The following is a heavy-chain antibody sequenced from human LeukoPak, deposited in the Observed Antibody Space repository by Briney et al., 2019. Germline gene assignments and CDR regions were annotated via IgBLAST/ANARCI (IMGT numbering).Heavy chain of an antibody. D-gene: IGHD4-11*01. Sequence: SETLSLTCTVSGGSISSSSYYWGWIRQPPGKGLEWIGSIYYSGSTYYNPSLKSRVTISVDTSKNQFSLKLSSVTAADTAVYYCARVDYSNYVSVRYWGQGTLVTVSS. J-gene: IGHJ4*02. CDR3: ARVDYSNYVSVRY. CDR2: IYYSGST. CDR1: GGSISSSSYY. V-gene: IGHV4-39*07.